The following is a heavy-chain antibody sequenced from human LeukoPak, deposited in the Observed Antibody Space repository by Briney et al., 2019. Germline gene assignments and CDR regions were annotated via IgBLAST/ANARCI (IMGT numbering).Heavy chain of an antibody. CDR2: IIPVFGTA. J-gene: IGHJ6*04. CDR1: GGTFSSYA. V-gene: IGHV1-69*13. CDR3: ARDKRDPSYYYYGMDV. Sequence: SVKVSCKASGGTFSSYAISWVRQAPGQGLEWMGGIIPVFGTANYAQKFQGRVTITADESTSTAYMELSSLRSEDTAVYYCARDKRDPSYYYYGMDVWGKGTTVTVSS.